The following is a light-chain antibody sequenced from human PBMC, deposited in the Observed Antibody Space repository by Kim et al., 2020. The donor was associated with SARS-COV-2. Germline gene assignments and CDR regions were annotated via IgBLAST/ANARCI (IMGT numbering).Light chain of an antibody. J-gene: IGKJ2*01. V-gene: IGKV1-39*01. CDR3: QQGFRT. Sequence: DIQMTQSPSSLSASVGDRVTITCRASQSISTYLNWYQQKPGKAPKLLIYGASNLPSWVPSRFSGSGSGTDFTLTISTLQPEDFGTYYCQQGFRTFDQGTKLEI. CDR1: QSISTY. CDR2: GAS.